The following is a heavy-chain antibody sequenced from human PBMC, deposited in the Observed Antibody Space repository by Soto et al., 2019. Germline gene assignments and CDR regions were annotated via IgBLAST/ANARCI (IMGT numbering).Heavy chain of an antibody. J-gene: IGHJ6*02. Sequence: SETLSLTCAVSGGSISISNWWSWVRQPPGKGLEWIGEIYHSGSTNYNPSLKSRVTISVDKSKNQFSLKLSSVTAADTAVYYCARAPWRYYYGSGSYQGMDVWGQGTTVTVSS. CDR2: IYHSGST. D-gene: IGHD3-10*01. CDR3: ARAPWRYYYGSGSYQGMDV. V-gene: IGHV4-4*02. CDR1: GGSISISNW.